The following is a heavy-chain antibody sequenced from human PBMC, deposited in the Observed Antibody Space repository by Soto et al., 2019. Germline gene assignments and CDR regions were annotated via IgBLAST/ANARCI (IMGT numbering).Heavy chain of an antibody. D-gene: IGHD6-19*01. CDR3: ASSALAGTFDY. V-gene: IGHV3-11*01. J-gene: IGHJ4*02. CDR2: ISSSGSSI. CDR1: GFAFSDYY. Sequence: QVQLVESGGDLVKPGGSLRLSCAASGFAFSDYYMNWIRQAPGKGLEWLSYISSSGSSIYYADSVKGRVTISRDYAQNSLYVQMDVLRGEGTAVYYCASSALAGTFDYWGQGTLVTVSS.